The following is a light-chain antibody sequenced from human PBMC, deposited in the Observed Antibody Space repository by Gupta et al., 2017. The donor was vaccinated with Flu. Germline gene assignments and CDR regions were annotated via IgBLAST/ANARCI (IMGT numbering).Light chain of an antibody. Sequence: QSALTQPASVSGSPGQSITISCTGTSRDVGAYNHVSWYQQHPGKAPKLMIYEVNNRPSVISSRFSGSKSGNTASLTISGRQAEDEADYYCSSYTSTNTWVFGGGTKLTVL. V-gene: IGLV2-14*01. CDR1: SRDVGAYNH. CDR3: SSYTSTNTWV. CDR2: EVN. J-gene: IGLJ3*02.